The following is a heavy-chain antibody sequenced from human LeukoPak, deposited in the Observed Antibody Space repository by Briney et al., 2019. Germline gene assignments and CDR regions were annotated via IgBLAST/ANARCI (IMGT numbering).Heavy chain of an antibody. Sequence: SETLSLTCTVSGGSISSSSYYWGWIRQPPGKGLEWIGSIYYSGSTNYNPSLKSRVIISVDTSKNQFSLKLNSVTAADTAVYFCARHIYLAADSESCFDYWGQGTLVTVSS. V-gene: IGHV4-39*01. D-gene: IGHD6-13*01. CDR3: ARHIYLAADSESCFDY. CDR2: IYYSGST. CDR1: GGSISSSSYY. J-gene: IGHJ4*02.